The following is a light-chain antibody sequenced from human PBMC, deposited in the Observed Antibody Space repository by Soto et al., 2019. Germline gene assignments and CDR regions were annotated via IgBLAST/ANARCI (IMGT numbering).Light chain of an antibody. J-gene: IGLJ1*01. Sequence: QSALTQPASVSGSPGQSITISCTGTSSDVGGYNYVSWFQQHPGKAPKLMIYEFSNRPSGVSNRFSGSRSGNTASLTISVLQSEDEAEYYCNSYTNNNTFVFGTGTKLTVL. CDR2: EFS. CDR3: NSYTNNNTFV. V-gene: IGLV2-14*01. CDR1: SSDVGGYNY.